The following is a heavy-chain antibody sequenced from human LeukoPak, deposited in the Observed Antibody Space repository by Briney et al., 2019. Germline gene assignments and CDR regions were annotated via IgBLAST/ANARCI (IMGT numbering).Heavy chain of an antibody. Sequence: PSETLSLTCTVSGDSISTSSFYWGWLRQPPGKGLEWLGSIYYSGITHYNPSLKSRVTISVDTSKNQFSLHLYSVTAADTAVFYCARSYYYDYRQIDYWGQGTLVTVSS. V-gene: IGHV4-39*01. J-gene: IGHJ4*02. D-gene: IGHD3-22*01. CDR2: IYYSGIT. CDR3: ARSYYYDYRQIDY. CDR1: GDSISTSSFY.